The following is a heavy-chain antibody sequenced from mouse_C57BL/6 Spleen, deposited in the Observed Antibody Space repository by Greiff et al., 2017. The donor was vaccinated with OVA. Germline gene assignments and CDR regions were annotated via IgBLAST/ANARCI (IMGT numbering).Heavy chain of an antibody. CDR1: GYTFTDYY. Sequence: VQLQQSGPELVKPGASVKISCKASGYTFTDYYMNWVKQSHGKSLEWIGDINPNNGGTSYNQKFKGKATLTVDKSSSTAYMELRSLTSEDSAVYYCARSDDWTGFAYWGQGTLVTVSA. D-gene: IGHD2-4*01. CDR3: ARSDDWTGFAY. V-gene: IGHV1-26*01. J-gene: IGHJ3*01. CDR2: INPNNGGT.